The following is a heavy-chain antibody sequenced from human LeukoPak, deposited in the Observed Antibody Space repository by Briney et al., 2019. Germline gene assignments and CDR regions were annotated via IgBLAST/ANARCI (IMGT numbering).Heavy chain of an antibody. CDR3: AKASWVSRADAVL. J-gene: IGHJ1*01. D-gene: IGHD3-16*01. CDR1: GFIFSNYA. V-gene: IGHV3-23*01. CDR2: LRDDGET. Sequence: AEGSLRLSCAASGFIFSNYAMSWVRHAPARWLEWVLSLRDDGETFYADSVKGRFNLSRDDSRKTVYLQLNNLRVEDTAVYYCAKASWVSRADAVLWGQGTLVTVSS.